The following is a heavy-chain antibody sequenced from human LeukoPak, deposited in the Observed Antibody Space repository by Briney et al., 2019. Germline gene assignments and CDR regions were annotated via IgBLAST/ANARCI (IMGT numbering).Heavy chain of an antibody. V-gene: IGHV4-59*01. CDR1: GGSINNYY. Sequence: PSETLSLTCTVSGGSINNYYWSWIRQPPGKGLEWVGCIYYSGSINYNPSLKSRVTISVDTSKNQFSLKVSSVTAADTAVYYCARSRLWFDYWGQGTLVTVSS. CDR2: IYYSGSI. D-gene: IGHD2-21*01. CDR3: ARSRLWFDY. J-gene: IGHJ4*02.